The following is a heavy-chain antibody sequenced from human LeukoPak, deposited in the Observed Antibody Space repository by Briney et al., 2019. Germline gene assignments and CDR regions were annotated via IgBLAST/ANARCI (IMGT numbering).Heavy chain of an antibody. D-gene: IGHD6-19*01. CDR1: GFTFSSYA. CDR3: ARSQTQYSSGWSYFDY. Sequence: GGSLRLSCAASGFTFSSYAMHWVRQAPGKGLEHVSAISSNGGSTHYANSVKGRFTISRDNSKYTLYLQMGSLRAEDMAVYYCARSQTQYSSGWSYFDYWGQGTLVT. V-gene: IGHV3-64*01. J-gene: IGHJ4*02. CDR2: ISSNGGST.